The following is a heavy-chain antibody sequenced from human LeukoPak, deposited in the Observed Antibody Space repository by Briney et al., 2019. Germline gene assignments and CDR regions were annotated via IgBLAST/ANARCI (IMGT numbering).Heavy chain of an antibody. D-gene: IGHD3-10*01. Sequence: GGSLRLSCAASGFIFSDYYMGWIRQAPGRGLEWVSYIIDSGTKIYYTDSVKGRFTMSRDNAKKSLYLQMNSLRAEDTAVYYCARVSSKATARGLITKKNYYYYYMDVWGKGTTVTISS. CDR3: ARVSSKATARGLITKKNYYYYYMDV. V-gene: IGHV3-11*04. J-gene: IGHJ6*03. CDR2: IIDSGTKI. CDR1: GFIFSDYY.